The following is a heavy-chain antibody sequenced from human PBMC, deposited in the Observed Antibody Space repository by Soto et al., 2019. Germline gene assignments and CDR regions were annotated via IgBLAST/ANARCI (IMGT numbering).Heavy chain of an antibody. D-gene: IGHD4-17*01. J-gene: IGHJ6*02. CDR2: FDPEDGET. CDR1: GYTLTEIS. Sequence: ASVKVSCKVSGYTLTEISMHWVRQAPGKGLEWMGGFDPEDGETIYAQKFQGRVTMTEDTSTDTAYMELSSLRSEDTAVYYCATEGLRLGDYYYYGMDVWGQGTTVTVSS. V-gene: IGHV1-24*01. CDR3: ATEGLRLGDYYYYGMDV.